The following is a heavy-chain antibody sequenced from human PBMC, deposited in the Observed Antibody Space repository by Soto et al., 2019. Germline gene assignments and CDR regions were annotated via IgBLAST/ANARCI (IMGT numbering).Heavy chain of an antibody. J-gene: IGHJ4*02. CDR2: INAGNGNT. D-gene: IGHD6-19*01. CDR3: ARAVAVPADFDY. V-gene: IGHV1-3*05. Sequence: QVQLVQSGAEEKKPGASVQVSCKASGYTFTGYAVHWVRQAPGQRLEWMGWINAGNGNTKYIQKFQCRVTITRDTSASTAYMELGSLRSEDTAVYYCARAVAVPADFDYWGQGTLVTVSS. CDR1: GYTFTGYA.